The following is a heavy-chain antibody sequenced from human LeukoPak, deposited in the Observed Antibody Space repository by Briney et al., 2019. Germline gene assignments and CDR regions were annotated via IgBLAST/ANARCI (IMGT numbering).Heavy chain of an antibody. Sequence: ASVKVSCKASGYTFTSYGISWVRQAPGQGLEWMGWINPNSGGTNYAQKFQGRVTMTRDTSISTAYMELSRLRSDDTAVYYCARIRYRYSGYSLDYWGQGTLVTVSS. J-gene: IGHJ4*02. D-gene: IGHD5-12*01. CDR1: GYTFTSYG. CDR2: INPNSGGT. V-gene: IGHV1-2*02. CDR3: ARIRYRYSGYSLDY.